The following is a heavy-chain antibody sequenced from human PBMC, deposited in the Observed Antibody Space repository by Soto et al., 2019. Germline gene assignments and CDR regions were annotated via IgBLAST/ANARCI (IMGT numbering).Heavy chain of an antibody. Sequence: GGSLRLSCAASGFTFSSYAMSWVRQAPGKGLEWVSAISGSGGSTYYADSVKGRFTISRDNSKNTLYLQMNSLRAEDTAVYYCASAAREYYYYGMDVWGQGPTVTVSS. J-gene: IGHJ6*02. CDR2: ISGSGGST. CDR1: GFTFSSYA. V-gene: IGHV3-23*01. CDR3: ASAAREYYYYGMDV.